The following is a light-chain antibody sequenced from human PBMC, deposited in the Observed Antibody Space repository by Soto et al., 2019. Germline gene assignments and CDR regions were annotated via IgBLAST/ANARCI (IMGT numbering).Light chain of an antibody. Sequence: DIQVTQSPSPLSASVGDRVTITFRASQSLNDWLAWYQQKPGKAPKLLIYKASGLESGVPSRFSGSGSGTEFTLTISSLQPDDFATYYCQQYNGYPWTFGQGTKVEIK. J-gene: IGKJ1*01. CDR1: QSLNDW. CDR3: QQYNGYPWT. V-gene: IGKV1-5*03. CDR2: KAS.